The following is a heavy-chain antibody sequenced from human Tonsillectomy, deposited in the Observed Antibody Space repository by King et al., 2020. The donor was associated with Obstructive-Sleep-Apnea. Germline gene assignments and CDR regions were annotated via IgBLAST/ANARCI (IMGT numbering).Heavy chain of an antibody. Sequence: VQLVQSGGGLVKPGGSLRLSCAASGFTFSSYSMNWVRQAPGKGLEWVSSISSSSSYIYYADSVKGRFTISRDNAKNSLYLQMNSLRAEDTAVYYCARFRMVASYYYGMDVWGQGTTVTVSS. D-gene: IGHD5-12*01. CDR3: ARFRMVASYYYGMDV. J-gene: IGHJ6*02. CDR2: ISSSSSYI. V-gene: IGHV3-21*01. CDR1: GFTFSSYS.